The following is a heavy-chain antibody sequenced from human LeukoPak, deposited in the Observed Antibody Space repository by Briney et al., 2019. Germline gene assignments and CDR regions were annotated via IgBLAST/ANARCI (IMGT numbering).Heavy chain of an antibody. J-gene: IGHJ6*02. V-gene: IGHV4-59*01. CDR2: IYYSGST. Sequence: PSETLSLTCTVSGGSISSYYWSWIRQPPGKGLEWIGYIYYSGSTNYNPSLKSRVTISVDTSKNQFSLKLSSVTAADTAVYYCAREVGSGSYGRYYYYGMDVWGQGTTVTVSS. D-gene: IGHD3-10*01. CDR3: AREVGSGSYGRYYYYGMDV. CDR1: GGSISSYY.